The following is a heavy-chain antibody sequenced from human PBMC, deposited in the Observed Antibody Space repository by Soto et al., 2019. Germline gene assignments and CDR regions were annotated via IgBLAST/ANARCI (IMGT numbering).Heavy chain of an antibody. D-gene: IGHD3-3*01. CDR1: GGTFSSYA. CDR3: ALQLRDFWSGYYS. J-gene: IGHJ4*02. Sequence: SVKVSCKASGGTFSSYAISWVRQAPGQGLEWMGGIIPNNGTTNYAQKLQGRVTITTDASTSTAYMELRSLRSDDTAVYYCALQLRDFWSGYYSWGQGTLVTVSS. CDR2: IIPNNGTT. V-gene: IGHV1-69*05.